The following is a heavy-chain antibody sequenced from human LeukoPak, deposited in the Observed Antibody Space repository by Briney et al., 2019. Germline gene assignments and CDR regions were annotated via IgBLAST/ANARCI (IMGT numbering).Heavy chain of an antibody. CDR2: INPNSGGT. D-gene: IGHD3-10*01. V-gene: IGHV1-2*02. Sequence: ASVKVSCKASGYTFTSYDINWVRQAPGQGLEWMGWINPNSGGTNYAQKFQGRVTMTRDTSISTAYMELSRLRSDDTAVYYCATYGSGTNWGQGTLVTVSS. J-gene: IGHJ4*02. CDR3: ATYGSGTN. CDR1: GYTFTSYD.